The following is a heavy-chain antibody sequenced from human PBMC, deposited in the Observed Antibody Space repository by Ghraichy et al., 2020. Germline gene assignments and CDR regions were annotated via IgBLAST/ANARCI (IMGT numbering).Heavy chain of an antibody. CDR1: GFTFSSYG. CDR3: ARDGEMYSSSWYLDY. J-gene: IGHJ4*02. V-gene: IGHV3-33*01. CDR2: IWYDGSNK. Sequence: GGPLRLSCAPSGFTFSSYGMHWVRQAPGKGLEGVAVIWYDGSNKYYADSVKGRFTISRDNSKNTLYLQMNSLRAEDTAVYYCARDGEMYSSSWYLDYWGQGTLVTVSS. D-gene: IGHD6-13*01.